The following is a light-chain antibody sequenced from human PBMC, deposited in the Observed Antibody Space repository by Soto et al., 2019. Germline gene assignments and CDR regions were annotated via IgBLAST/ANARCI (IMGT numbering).Light chain of an antibody. CDR1: QNITKW. Sequence: DIQMTQSPSPVSAAVGDRVTITCRASQNITKWLAWHQQKPGEAPKVLIYDASGLASGVPSRFSGSGSATEFTLTISSLQPDDFATYYGQQYESYSPETCGQGTKVEIK. CDR2: DAS. V-gene: IGKV1-5*01. J-gene: IGKJ1*01. CDR3: QQYESYSPET.